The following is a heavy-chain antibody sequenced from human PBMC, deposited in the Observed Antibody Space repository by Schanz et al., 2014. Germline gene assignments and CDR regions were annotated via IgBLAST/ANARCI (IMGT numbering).Heavy chain of an antibody. CDR2: IIPILGIA. D-gene: IGHD2-2*02. CDR1: GYTFTSYG. V-gene: IGHV1-69*04. CDR3: AGTYCSSTSCYTGYYYMDV. J-gene: IGHJ6*03. Sequence: QVQVVQSGAEVKKPGASVKVSCKASGYTFTSYGINWVRQAPGQGLEWMGRIIPILGIANYAQKFQGRVTITADRSTSTAYMELSSLRSEDTAVYYCAGTYCSSTSCYTGYYYMDVWGKGTTVTVSS.